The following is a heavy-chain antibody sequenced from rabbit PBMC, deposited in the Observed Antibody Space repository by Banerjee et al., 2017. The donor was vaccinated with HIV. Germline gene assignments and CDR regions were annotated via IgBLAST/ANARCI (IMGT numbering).Heavy chain of an antibody. CDR1: GFDFSSYG. V-gene: IGHV1S40*01. CDR3: ARDLASAYYTGYL. J-gene: IGHJ3*01. CDR2: IYAGNNGNT. D-gene: IGHD1-1*01. Sequence: QSLEESGGGLVQPGASLTLSCKASGFDFSSYGISWVRQAPGKGLEWIACIYAGNNGNTYYASWAKGRFTISKTSSTTVTLQMTSLTAADTATYFCARDLASAYYTGYLWGQGTLVTVS.